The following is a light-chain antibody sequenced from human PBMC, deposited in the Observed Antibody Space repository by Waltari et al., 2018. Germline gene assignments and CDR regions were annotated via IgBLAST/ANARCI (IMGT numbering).Light chain of an antibody. CDR2: SND. J-gene: IGLJ2*01. V-gene: IGLV1-44*01. CDR3: AAWDDSLNGVV. CDR1: SSNIGSNT. Sequence: QSVLTQPPSASGTPGQRFTISCSGSSSNIGSNTVNWYQQLPGTAPKLLIYSNDQRPSGVPDRFHGSKSGTSASLAISGLQSEDEADYYCAAWDDSLNGVVFGGGTKLTVL.